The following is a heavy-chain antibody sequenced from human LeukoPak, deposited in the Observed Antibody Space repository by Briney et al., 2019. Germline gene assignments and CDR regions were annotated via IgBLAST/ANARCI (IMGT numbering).Heavy chain of an antibody. CDR1: GGSVSSYY. J-gene: IGHJ2*01. V-gene: IGHV4-4*07. Sequence: SETLSLTCTVSGGSVSSYYWSWIRQPAGKGLEWIGRIHTSGSTYYNPSLEGRATMSVDTSKDQLSLKLTSITAADTAMYYCASTPYSRRGWHFEPWSRGTLVNV. CDR2: IHTSGST. D-gene: IGHD5-18*01. CDR3: ASTPYSRRGWHFEP.